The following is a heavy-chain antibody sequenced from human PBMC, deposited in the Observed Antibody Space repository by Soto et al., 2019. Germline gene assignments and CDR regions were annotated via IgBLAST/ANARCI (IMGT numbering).Heavy chain of an antibody. J-gene: IGHJ4*01. D-gene: IGHD3-22*01. CDR1: GFTFSSYG. CDR3: ARERTSGSYYLDY. V-gene: IGHV3-33*01. Sequence: GGSLRLSCSASGFTFSSYGMHWVRQAPGKGLEWVAVIWYDGSNKYYADSVKGRFTISRDNAKNSVYLQMNSLRAEDTAVYYCARERTSGSYYLDYWGQEPWSPSPQ. CDR2: IWYDGSNK.